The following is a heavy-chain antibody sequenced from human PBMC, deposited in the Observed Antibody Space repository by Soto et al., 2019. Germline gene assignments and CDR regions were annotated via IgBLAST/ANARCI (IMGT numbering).Heavy chain of an antibody. CDR2: IYWDDDE. CDR1: GFSLTTTGVG. J-gene: IGHJ4*02. CDR3: ALGIAARPFDS. Sequence: QISLKESGPALVKPTQTLTLTCSFSGFSLTTTGVGVGWIRQPPGKALEWLALIYWDDDERYNPSLKNRLTITKDTSKNLVVLTMTNVDPLDTATYYCALGIAARPFDSWGQGTLVTVSS. D-gene: IGHD6-6*01. V-gene: IGHV2-5*02.